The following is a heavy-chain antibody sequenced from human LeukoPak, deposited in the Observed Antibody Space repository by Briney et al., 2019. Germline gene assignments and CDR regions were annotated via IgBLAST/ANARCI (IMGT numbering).Heavy chain of an antibody. V-gene: IGHV3-9*01. CDR1: GFTFDDYA. D-gene: IGHD3-10*01. CDR3: ASRGALYGGIDY. J-gene: IGHJ4*02. Sequence: GGSLRLSCAASGFTFDDYAMLWVRQAPGKGLEWVSGISWNSGSIGYADSVKGRFTISRDNAKNSLYLQMNSLRAEDTALYYCASRGALYGGIDYWGQGTLVTVSS. CDR2: ISWNSGSI.